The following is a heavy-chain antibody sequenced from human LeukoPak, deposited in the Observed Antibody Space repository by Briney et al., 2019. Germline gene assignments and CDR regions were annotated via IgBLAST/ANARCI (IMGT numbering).Heavy chain of an antibody. CDR3: ARGPAGYSYGQYNWFDP. CDR2: IIPIFGTA. Sequence: SVKVSCKASGGTFSIYAISWVRQAPGQGLEWMGGIIPIFGTANYAQKFQGRVTITADESTSTAYMELSSLRSEDTAVYYCARGPAGYSYGQYNWFDPWGQGTLVTVSS. V-gene: IGHV1-69*13. J-gene: IGHJ5*02. D-gene: IGHD5-18*01. CDR1: GGTFSIYA.